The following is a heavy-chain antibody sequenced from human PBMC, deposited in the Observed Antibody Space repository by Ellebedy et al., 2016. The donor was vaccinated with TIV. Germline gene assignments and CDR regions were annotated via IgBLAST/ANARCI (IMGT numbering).Heavy chain of an antibody. V-gene: IGHV5-51*01. CDR3: ARLRGAAVDI. CDR2: IYPGDSDT. D-gene: IGHD1-26*01. CDR1: EYSFTNDW. J-gene: IGHJ3*02. Sequence: GGSLRLSCQGSEYSFTNDWIGWVPQLPGKGLDWLGLIYPGDSDTRSSPSFQGQVTIPADKSISTAYLQWSSLKASDTAMYYCARLRGAAVDIWGQGTMVTVSS.